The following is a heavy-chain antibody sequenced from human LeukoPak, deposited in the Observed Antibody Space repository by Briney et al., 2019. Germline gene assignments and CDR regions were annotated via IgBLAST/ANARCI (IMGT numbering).Heavy chain of an antibody. Sequence: GGSLRLSCAASGFTFSGHAMHWVRQTPRVGLEWLAIIGDDGRDQHYTDSVKGRFTISRDNSKNTLFLQLNSLTPEDTALYLCARDLMWGFDYWGQGTLVTVSS. D-gene: IGHD7-27*01. J-gene: IGHJ4*02. CDR2: IGDDGRDQ. V-gene: IGHV3-30*02. CDR3: ARDLMWGFDY. CDR1: GFTFSGHA.